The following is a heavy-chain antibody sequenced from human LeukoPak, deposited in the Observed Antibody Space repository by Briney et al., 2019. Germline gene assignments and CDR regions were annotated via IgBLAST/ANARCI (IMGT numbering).Heavy chain of an antibody. CDR3: ARVTWGATFDY. CDR2: IYISGTT. D-gene: IGHD1-26*01. CDR1: GGSITSGDYY. Sequence: PSETLSLTCTVSGGSITSGDYYWSWVRQPAGRGLEWIGRIYISGTTNYNPSLKGRVTISLDTSKNQFSLNLTSVTAADTAVHYCARVTWGATFDYWGQGTLVTVSS. V-gene: IGHV4-61*02. J-gene: IGHJ4*02.